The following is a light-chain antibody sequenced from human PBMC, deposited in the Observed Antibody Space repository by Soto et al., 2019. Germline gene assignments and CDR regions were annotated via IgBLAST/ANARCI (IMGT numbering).Light chain of an antibody. CDR1: QCVNRRY. J-gene: IGKJ1*01. CDR2: GAS. CDR3: QQYGSSPRT. V-gene: IGKV3-20*01. Sequence: LLPHSLGTLFLSPRARATLSCMASQCVNRRYLAWYRQNPCQPPRLLVYGASSRAPGVPHRLSGSGSGTDLTLTISRLGPEDFAVYYCQQYGSSPRTLGQVTKLDIK.